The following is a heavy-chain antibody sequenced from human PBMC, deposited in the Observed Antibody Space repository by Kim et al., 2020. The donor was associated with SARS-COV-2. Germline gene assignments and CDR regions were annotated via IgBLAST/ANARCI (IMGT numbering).Heavy chain of an antibody. D-gene: IGHD6-13*01. CDR3: AKGPGTAAGRWAVWSWFDP. V-gene: IGHV3-30*18. Sequence: GGSLRLSCAASGFTFSSYGMHWVRQAPGKGLEWVAVISDDGSNKYYADSVKGRFTISRDNSKNTLYLQMNSLRAEDTAVYCCAKGPGTAAGRWAVWSWFDPWGQGTLVTVSS. CDR1: GFTFSSYG. J-gene: IGHJ5*02. CDR2: ISDDGSNK.